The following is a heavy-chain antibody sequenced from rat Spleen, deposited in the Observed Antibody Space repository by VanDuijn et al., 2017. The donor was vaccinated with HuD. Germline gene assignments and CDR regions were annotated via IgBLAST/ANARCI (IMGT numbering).Heavy chain of an antibody. V-gene: IGHV5-29*01. CDR1: GFTFSNYG. Sequence: EVQLVESGGGLVQPGRSLKLSCAASGFTFSNYGMAWVRQAPTKGLEWVATISYDGSSTYYRDSVKGRFTISRDNAKSTLYLQMDSLRSEDTATYYCARLYVGVMDAWGQGASVTVSS. J-gene: IGHJ4*01. CDR2: ISYDGSST. CDR3: ARLYVGVMDA. D-gene: IGHD1-11*01.